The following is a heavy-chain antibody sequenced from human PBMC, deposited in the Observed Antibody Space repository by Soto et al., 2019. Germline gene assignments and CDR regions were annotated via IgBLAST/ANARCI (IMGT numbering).Heavy chain of an antibody. CDR2: IWYDGSKT. Sequence: QVHLVASGGGVVQPGRSLRLSCAASGFTFSTYGMHWVRQAPGKGLEWVAVIWYDGSKTYYADSVKGRFTISKDNSKNALLLQLNSLRAEDTAIYYCARDIWFERSKCLDYWGQGTLVTVSS. V-gene: IGHV3-33*01. CDR3: ARDIWFERSKCLDY. J-gene: IGHJ4*02. D-gene: IGHD3-10*01. CDR1: GFTFSTYG.